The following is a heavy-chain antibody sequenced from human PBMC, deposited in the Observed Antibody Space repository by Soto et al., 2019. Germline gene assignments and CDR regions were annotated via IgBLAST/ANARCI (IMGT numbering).Heavy chain of an antibody. J-gene: IGHJ3*02. CDR1: GFTFSSYG. D-gene: IGHD2-21*02. V-gene: IGHV3-33*01. CDR2: IWYDGSNK. Sequence: GGSLRLSCAASGFTFSSYGMHWVRQAPGKGLEWVAVIWYDGSNKYYADSVKGRFTISRDNSKNTLYLQMNSLRAEDTAVYYCARDSLVVVSGPDAFDIWGQGTMVTVSS. CDR3: ARDSLVVVSGPDAFDI.